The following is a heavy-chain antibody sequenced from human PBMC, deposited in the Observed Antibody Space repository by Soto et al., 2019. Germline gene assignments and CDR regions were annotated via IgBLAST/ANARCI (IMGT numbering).Heavy chain of an antibody. V-gene: IGHV3-48*02. J-gene: IGHJ2*01. CDR3: ARDQGAGWFGRHFDL. D-gene: IGHD3-10*01. CDR1: GFTFSSYS. Sequence: EVQLVESGGGLVQPGGSLRLSCAASGFTFSSYSMNWVRQAPEKGLEWVSYISSRSSTIYYADSVKGRFTISRDKAKNSLYLQMNSLRDEPTAVYYCARDQGAGWFGRHFDLWGRGTLVTVSS. CDR2: ISSRSSTI.